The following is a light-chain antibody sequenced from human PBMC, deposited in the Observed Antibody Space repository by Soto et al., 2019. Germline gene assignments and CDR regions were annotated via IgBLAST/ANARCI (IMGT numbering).Light chain of an antibody. CDR3: RSYTTSSTYV. CDR2: YVS. CDR1: SSDVRAYNY. V-gene: IGLV2-14*01. J-gene: IGLJ1*01. Sequence: QSALTQPASVSGSPGQSITISCTGTSSDVRAYNYVSWYQQHPGKATKLMIYYVSDRPSGVSNRFSGSKSCDTAALTISGLQAEHEDDYNCRSYTTSSTYVFGTGTKLTVL.